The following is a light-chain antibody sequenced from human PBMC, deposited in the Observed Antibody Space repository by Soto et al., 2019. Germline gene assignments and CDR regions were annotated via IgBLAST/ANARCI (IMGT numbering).Light chain of an antibody. CDR2: DIN. CDR3: GTWDSGLCGVV. CDR1: SSNIGKNY. V-gene: IGLV1-51*01. J-gene: IGLJ3*02. Sequence: QSVLTQPPSVSAAPGQKVTISCSGTSSNIGKNYVSWYQLLPGTAPKLLIYDINRRPSGIPYRFSGSRSGTSASLVITGVQTGDEADYYCGTWDSGLCGVVFGGGTKLTVL.